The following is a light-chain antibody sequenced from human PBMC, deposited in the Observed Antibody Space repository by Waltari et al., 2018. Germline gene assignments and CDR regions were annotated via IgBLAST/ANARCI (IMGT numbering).Light chain of an antibody. CDR1: NIGGKS. V-gene: IGLV3-21*04. CDR2: YDS. CDR3: QVWDGSTNRPV. J-gene: IGLJ3*02. Sequence: SYVLTQPPSVSVAPGKTARITCGGNNIGGKSVHWYQQKPGQAPMVVMYYDSARPSGIPERFSGSKSGSRATLTISRVEAGDEADYHCQVWDGSTNRPVFGGGTTLTVL.